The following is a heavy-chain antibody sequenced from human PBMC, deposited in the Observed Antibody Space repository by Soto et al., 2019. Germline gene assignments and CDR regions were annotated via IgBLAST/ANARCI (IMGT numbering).Heavy chain of an antibody. Sequence: SETLSLTCTVSGGSIRSSSHYWGWIRQPPGKGLEWIGNIYYSGSTYYNPSLKSRVTISVDTSKNQFSLKLSSVTAADTAVYYCARDMVRGVLSGMDVWGQGTTVTVSS. D-gene: IGHD3-10*01. CDR2: IYYSGST. V-gene: IGHV4-39*07. CDR3: ARDMVRGVLSGMDV. J-gene: IGHJ6*02. CDR1: GGSIRSSSHY.